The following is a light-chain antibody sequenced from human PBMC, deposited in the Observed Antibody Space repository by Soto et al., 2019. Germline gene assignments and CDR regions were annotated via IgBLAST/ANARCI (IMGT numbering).Light chain of an antibody. CDR1: SSDVGVYNY. V-gene: IGLV2-14*01. Sequence: QSALTQPASVSGSPGQSITISCTGTSSDVGVYNYVSWYQQHPGKAPKLMIYDVSNRPSGVSNRFSGSKSGNTASLTSSGLQAEDEADYYCSSYTSSSTLPYVFGTGTKVTVL. CDR2: DVS. CDR3: SSYTSSSTLPYV. J-gene: IGLJ1*01.